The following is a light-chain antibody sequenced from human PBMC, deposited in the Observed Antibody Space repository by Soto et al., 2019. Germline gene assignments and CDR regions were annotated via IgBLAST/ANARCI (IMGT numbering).Light chain of an antibody. Sequence: DIQMTQSPSSLSASVGDRVTITCRASQGINNYLAWYRQKPGKVPKLLIYSASTLQSGVPSRFSASGYGTDFTLIISSLQPEDVAIYYCQRYSSVPRTFGQGTKVEIK. J-gene: IGKJ1*01. V-gene: IGKV1-27*01. CDR1: QGINNY. CDR3: QRYSSVPRT. CDR2: SAS.